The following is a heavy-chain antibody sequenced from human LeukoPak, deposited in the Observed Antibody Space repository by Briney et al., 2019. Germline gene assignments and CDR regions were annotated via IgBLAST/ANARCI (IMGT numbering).Heavy chain of an antibody. J-gene: IGHJ5*02. Sequence: GGSLRLSCAASGFTFTSYGMHWVRQAPGKGLDWVALIWDDGNNKYYADSVKGRFTISSDNSKNTLYLQMNSLRAEDTAVYYCARDNGEWRLNWFDHWGQGTLVTVSS. CDR3: ARDNGEWRLNWFDH. CDR1: GFTFTSYG. CDR2: IWDDGNNK. V-gene: IGHV3-33*01. D-gene: IGHD2-8*01.